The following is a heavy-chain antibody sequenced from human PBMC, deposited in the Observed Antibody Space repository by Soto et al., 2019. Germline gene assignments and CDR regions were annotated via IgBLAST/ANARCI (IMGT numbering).Heavy chain of an antibody. Sequence: SETLSLTCTVSGGSISTTSYYWGWIRQPPGKGLEWIASIYHSGSAYYNPSLKSRVTISVHTSKKQFSLNLSSVTAADTAVYYCAEARSAWMDRFDPWGQGTLVTVSS. J-gene: IGHJ5*02. CDR2: IYHSGSA. CDR3: AEARSAWMDRFDP. CDR1: GGSISTTSYY. D-gene: IGHD3-10*01. V-gene: IGHV4-39*01.